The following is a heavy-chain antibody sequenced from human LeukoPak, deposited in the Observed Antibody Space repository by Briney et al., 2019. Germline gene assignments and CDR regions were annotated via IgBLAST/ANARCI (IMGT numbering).Heavy chain of an antibody. CDR2: INPNSGGT. Sequence: ASVKVSCKASGYTFTGYYMHWVRQAPGQGLEWMGWINPNSGGTNYAQKFQGRVTMTRDTSISTAYMELSRLRSDDTAVYYCARGRIAVAGRVWFDPWGQGTLVTVSS. CDR1: GYTFTGYY. J-gene: IGHJ5*02. V-gene: IGHV1-2*02. D-gene: IGHD6-19*01. CDR3: ARGRIAVAGRVWFDP.